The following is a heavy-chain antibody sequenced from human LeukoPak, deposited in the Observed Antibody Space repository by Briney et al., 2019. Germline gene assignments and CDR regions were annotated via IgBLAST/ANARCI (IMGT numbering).Heavy chain of an antibody. Sequence: GGSLRLSCVASGFTFDDFAMHWVRQPPGQDLEWVSGISWNSGNIDYADSVKGRFTISRDNVKNSLYLQMNSLRREDTALYYCAKVHLPVGATAVGHYFDYWGQGSLVTVSS. CDR1: GFTFDDFA. CDR3: AKVHLPVGATAVGHYFDY. V-gene: IGHV3-9*01. J-gene: IGHJ4*02. D-gene: IGHD1-26*01. CDR2: ISWNSGNI.